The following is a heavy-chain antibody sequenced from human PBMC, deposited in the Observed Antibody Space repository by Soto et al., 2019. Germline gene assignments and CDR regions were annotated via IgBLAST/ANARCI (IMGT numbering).Heavy chain of an antibody. J-gene: IGHJ4*02. V-gene: IGHV3-15*07. D-gene: IGHD4-4*01. Sequence: EVQLVESGGGLVKPGGSLRLSCAASGFTFSKASMNWVRQAPGKGLEWVGRIKSETDGGTTDYAAPVKGRFTISRDDSKTTLYLQMNSLKSEDTAVYYCTTDGGGSVTTLGTAYWGQGTLVTVSS. CDR3: TTDGGGSVTTLGTAY. CDR2: IKSETDGGTT. CDR1: GFTFSKAS.